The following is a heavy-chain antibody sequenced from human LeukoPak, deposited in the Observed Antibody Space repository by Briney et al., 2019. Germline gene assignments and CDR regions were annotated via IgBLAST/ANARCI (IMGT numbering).Heavy chain of an antibody. D-gene: IGHD6-6*01. V-gene: IGHV3-74*01. Sequence: PGGSLRLSCSASGFSFSGHWMHWARQLPGKGLVWVSRISPTGSTTSYADSVKGRFTVSRDNAKNTLYLQVNNLRAEDTAVYYCGRGPNSNWSGLDFWGQGTLLTVSS. CDR2: ISPTGSTT. CDR1: GFSFSGHW. CDR3: GRGPNSNWSGLDF. J-gene: IGHJ4*02.